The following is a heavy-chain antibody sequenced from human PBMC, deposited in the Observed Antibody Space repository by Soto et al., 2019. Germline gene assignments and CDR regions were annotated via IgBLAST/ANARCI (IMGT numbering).Heavy chain of an antibody. D-gene: IGHD3-3*01. V-gene: IGHV3-48*02. J-gene: IGHJ6*02. CDR1: GFTFSSYS. CDR3: ARDRKNYDFWSGYFSYYYYYGMDA. CDR2: ISSSSSTI. Sequence: VGSLRLSCAASGFTFSSYSMNWVRQAPGKGLEWVSYISSSSSTIYYADSVKGRFTISRDNAKNSLYLQMSSLRDEDTAVYYCARDRKNYDFWSGYFSYYYYYGMDAWGQGTTVTVSS.